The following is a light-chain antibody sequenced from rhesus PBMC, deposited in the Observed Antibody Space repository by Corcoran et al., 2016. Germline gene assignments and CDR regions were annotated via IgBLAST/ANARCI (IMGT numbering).Light chain of an antibody. CDR2: DAS. CDR3: QQHNSYPLT. CDR1: QGISKY. J-gene: IGKJ4*01. V-gene: IGKV1-25*01. Sequence: DIQMTQSPSSLSASVGDTVTITCQASQGISKYLSWYQQKPGKAPKLLIYDASTLQSGGPSRFSGSGSGTEINITISSLQPEEFATYYCQQHNSYPLTFGGGTKVELK.